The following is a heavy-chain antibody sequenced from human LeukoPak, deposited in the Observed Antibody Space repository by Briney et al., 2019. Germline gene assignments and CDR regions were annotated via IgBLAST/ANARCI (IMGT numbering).Heavy chain of an antibody. CDR2: ISGSGGST. Sequence: GGSLRLSCAASGFTFSSYAMSWVRQAPGKGLEWVSAISGSGGSTYYADSVKGRFTISRDNSKNTLYLQMNSLRAEDTAVYYCAHVWLVAGTPADYWGQGTLVTVSS. CDR3: AHVWLVAGTPADY. CDR1: GFTFSSYA. D-gene: IGHD6-19*01. J-gene: IGHJ4*02. V-gene: IGHV3-23*01.